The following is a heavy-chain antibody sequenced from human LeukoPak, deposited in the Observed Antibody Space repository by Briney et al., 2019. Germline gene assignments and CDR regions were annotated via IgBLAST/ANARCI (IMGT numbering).Heavy chain of an antibody. CDR3: ANRDLYYFDY. Sequence: GGSLRLSCAASGFTFSSYAMHWVRQAPGKGLEWVAVISYDGSNKYYADSVKGRFTISRDNSKNTLYLQMNSLRDEDTAVYYCANRDLYYFDYWAREPWSPSPQ. V-gene: IGHV3-30*04. CDR2: ISYDGSNK. D-gene: IGHD5-24*01. J-gene: IGHJ4*02. CDR1: GFTFSSYA.